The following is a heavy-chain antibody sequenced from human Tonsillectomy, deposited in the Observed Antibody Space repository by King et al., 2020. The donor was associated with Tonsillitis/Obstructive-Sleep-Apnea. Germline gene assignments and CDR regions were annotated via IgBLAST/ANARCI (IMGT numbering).Heavy chain of an antibody. CDR2: ISFDGTNK. J-gene: IGHJ3*02. D-gene: IGHD5-18*01. CDR1: GFTFSSYA. V-gene: IGHV3-30*04. Sequence: VQLVESGGGVVQPGRSLRLSCAASGFTFSSYAMHWVRQAPGKGLEWVAVISFDGTNKYYTDSVKGRFTISRDNSKNTLYLQMNSLRAEDTAVYYCARDTAFDAFDIWGQGTMVTVSS. CDR3: ARDTAFDAFDI.